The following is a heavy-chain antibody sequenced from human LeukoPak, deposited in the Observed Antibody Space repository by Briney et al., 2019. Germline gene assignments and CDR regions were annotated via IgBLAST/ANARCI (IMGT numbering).Heavy chain of an antibody. CDR2: IKQDGSEK. D-gene: IGHD3-3*01. V-gene: IGHV3-7*01. CDR1: GFTFSSYW. J-gene: IGHJ6*02. Sequence: GGSLRLSCAASGFTFSSYWMSWVRQAPGKGLGWVANIKQDGSEKYYVDSVKGRFTISRDNAKNSLYLQMNSLRAEDTAVYYCARVDLYNFWSGYLSQDYYYYGMDVWGQGTTVTVSS. CDR3: ARVDLYNFWSGYLSQDYYYYGMDV.